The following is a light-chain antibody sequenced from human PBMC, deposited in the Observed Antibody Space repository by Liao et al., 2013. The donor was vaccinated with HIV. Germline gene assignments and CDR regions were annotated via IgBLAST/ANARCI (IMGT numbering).Light chain of an antibody. CDR1: ALPKKY. Sequence: SYELTQPPSVSVSPGQTARITCSGEALPKKYAYWYQQKPGQAPVLVIYYDSDRPSGIPERFSGSNSGNTATLTISGTQAMDEADYYCQAWDSSTVVFGGGTKLTRP. CDR2: YDS. V-gene: IGLV3-1*01. J-gene: IGLJ2*01. CDR3: QAWDSSTVV.